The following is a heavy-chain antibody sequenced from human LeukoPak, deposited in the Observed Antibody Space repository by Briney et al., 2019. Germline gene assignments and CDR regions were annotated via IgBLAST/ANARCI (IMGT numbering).Heavy chain of an antibody. CDR2: IYNSGTT. V-gene: IGHV4-61*01. CDR1: GGSVGSGSYY. D-gene: IGHD5-18*01. Sequence: NPSETLSLTCNVSGGSVGSGSYYWSWIRQPPGKGLEWIGYIYNSGTTNYNPSLKSRVTISVDSSKNQFSLKLTSVTAADTAVYYCARGARGYSYGWGQGTLVTVSS. CDR3: ARGARGYSYG. J-gene: IGHJ4*01.